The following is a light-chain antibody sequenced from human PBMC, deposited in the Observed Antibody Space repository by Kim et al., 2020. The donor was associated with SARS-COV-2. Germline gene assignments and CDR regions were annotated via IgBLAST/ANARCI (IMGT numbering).Light chain of an antibody. CDR3: SSRDSSGDSVV. CDR1: RPTSYY. Sequence: LRQTVLIPGQGPRPTSYYPNWYQQKPGQAPKLVVFGKGNRPSGIPDRFSGSISGFTASLTITGAQAEDEADYYCSSRDSSGDSVVFGGGTQLTVL. V-gene: IGLV3-19*01. J-gene: IGLJ2*01. CDR2: GKG.